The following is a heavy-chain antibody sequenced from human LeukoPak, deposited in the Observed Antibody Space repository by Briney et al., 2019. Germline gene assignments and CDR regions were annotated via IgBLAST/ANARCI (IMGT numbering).Heavy chain of an antibody. CDR2: MNEYGGDI. J-gene: IGHJ4*01. V-gene: IGHV3-7*01. CDR3: ARPRGCNSGRCNNFDY. CDR1: GFTFSSYS. Sequence: GGSLRLSCAASGFTFSSYSMNWVRQAPGKGPERVTHMNEYGGDIFYVDSVKGRFTISRDNAKNSLYLQMNSLRVEDTAVYFCARPRGCNSGRCNNFDYWGQGTLVTVSS. D-gene: IGHD2-8*01.